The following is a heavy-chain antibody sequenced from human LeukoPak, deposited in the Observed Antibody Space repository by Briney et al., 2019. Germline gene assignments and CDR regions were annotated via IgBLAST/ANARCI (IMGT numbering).Heavy chain of an antibody. J-gene: IGHJ4*02. D-gene: IGHD2-15*01. V-gene: IGHV3-23*01. CDR2: ISNSGGNT. CDR3: AKDVGPVLFDY. Sequence: PGGSLRLFCATSGFTYRDYSMICVRQASGKGLEWVLTISNSGGNTHYADSVMGRFTISRDNSRSTLYLQMNSLSVEDTAVYHCAKDVGPVLFDYWGQGTLVTVSS. CDR1: GFTYRDYS.